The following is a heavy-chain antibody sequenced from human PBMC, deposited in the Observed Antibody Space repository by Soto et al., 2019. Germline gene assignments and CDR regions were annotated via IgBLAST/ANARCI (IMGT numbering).Heavy chain of an antibody. Sequence: GGSLRLSCSASGFTFSSYEMDWVRQAPGKGLEWVAYISSSGTILYGDSVKGRFTISRDNADNSLYLQMNSLTAEDTAVYYCTKEKSVMYSGYDAFDIWGRGTMVTVSS. V-gene: IGHV3-48*03. CDR3: TKEKSVMYSGYDAFDI. CDR2: ISSSGTI. J-gene: IGHJ3*02. CDR1: GFTFSSYE. D-gene: IGHD5-12*01.